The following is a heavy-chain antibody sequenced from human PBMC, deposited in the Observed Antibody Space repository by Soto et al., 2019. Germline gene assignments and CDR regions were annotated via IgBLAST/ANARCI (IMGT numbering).Heavy chain of an antibody. V-gene: IGHV6-1*01. D-gene: IGHD3-10*01. Sequence: SQTLSLTCAISGDSVSSYSAAWDWIRQSPSGGLEWLGRTYYRSRFFSDYAESVKSRIIINPDTSKNQFPLQLKSVTPEDTAVYYRVRDRYSSSGWFDPWGQGAPVTVSS. CDR1: GDSVSSYSAA. J-gene: IGHJ5*02. CDR2: TYYRSRFFS. CDR3: VRDRYSSSGWFDP.